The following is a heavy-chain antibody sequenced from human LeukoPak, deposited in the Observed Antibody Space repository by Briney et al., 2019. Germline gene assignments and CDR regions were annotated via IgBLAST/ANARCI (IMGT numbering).Heavy chain of an antibody. CDR1: GDSISSSSYY. CDR3: ARVLHGYYFY. Sequence: SETLSLTCSVSGDSISSSSYYWGWIRQPPGKGLEWIGSISYSGATYYNPSLKSRVTISVDTSKNQFSLKLSSVTAADTAVYYCARVLHGYYFYWGQGTLVTVSS. V-gene: IGHV4-39*07. CDR2: ISYSGAT. D-gene: IGHD3-22*01. J-gene: IGHJ4*02.